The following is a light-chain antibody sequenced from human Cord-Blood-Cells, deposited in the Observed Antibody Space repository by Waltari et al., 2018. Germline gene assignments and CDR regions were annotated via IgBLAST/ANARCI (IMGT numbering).Light chain of an antibody. CDR2: EGS. CDR1: SSDVGRYNL. V-gene: IGLV2-23*01. Sequence: QSALTQPALASGSPGQQIPISRTGTSSDVGRYNLVSWYQQHPGKAPKLMIYEGSKRPSGVSNRFSGSKSGNTASLTISGLQAEDEADYYCCSYAGSSTWVFGGGTKLTVL. CDR3: CSYAGSSTWV. J-gene: IGLJ3*02.